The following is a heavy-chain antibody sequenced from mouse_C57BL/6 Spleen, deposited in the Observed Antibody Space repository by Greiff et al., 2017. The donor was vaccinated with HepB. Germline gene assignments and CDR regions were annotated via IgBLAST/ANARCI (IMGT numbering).Heavy chain of an antibody. CDR2: ISDGGSYT. D-gene: IGHD1-1*02. J-gene: IGHJ1*03. CDR3: ARGGGKDWYFDV. Sequence: EVQLQQSGGGLVKPGGSLKLSCAASGFTFSSYAMAWVRQTPEKRLEWVATISDGGSYTYYPDNVKGRFTISRDNAKNNLYLQMSHLKYEDTAMYYCARGGGKDWYFDVWGTGTTVTVSS. V-gene: IGHV5-4*01. CDR1: GFTFSSYA.